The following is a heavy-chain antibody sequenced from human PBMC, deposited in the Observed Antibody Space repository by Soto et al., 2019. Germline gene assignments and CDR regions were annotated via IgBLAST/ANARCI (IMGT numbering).Heavy chain of an antibody. CDR3: ARGAQGFFPVSGIYFYFDH. D-gene: IGHD3-22*01. CDR2: AHHDSGGT. CDR1: GSIFTDHL. J-gene: IGHJ4*02. Sequence: ASVKVSCKTSGSIFTDHLIHWVRQSHGQGLQWVGWAHHDSGGTNVAQAFQDRVTMTADTSITTAYMDLARLRPDDTAICYCARGAQGFFPVSGIYFYFDHWGQGTPVTVS. V-gene: IGHV1-2*02.